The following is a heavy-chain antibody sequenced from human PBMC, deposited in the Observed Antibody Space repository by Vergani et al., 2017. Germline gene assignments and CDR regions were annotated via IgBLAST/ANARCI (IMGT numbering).Heavy chain of an antibody. V-gene: IGHV1-69*04. Sequence: QVQLVQSGAEVKKPGASVKVSCKASGGTFSSYAISWVRQAPGQGLEWMGRIIPILGIANYAQKFQGRVTITADKSTSTAYMELSSLRSEDTAVYYCARDAEGAYDSSGYYYYYYGMDVWGQGTTVTVSS. CDR3: ARDAEGAYDSSGYYYYYYGMDV. CDR1: GGTFSSYA. CDR2: IIPILGIA. J-gene: IGHJ6*02. D-gene: IGHD3-22*01.